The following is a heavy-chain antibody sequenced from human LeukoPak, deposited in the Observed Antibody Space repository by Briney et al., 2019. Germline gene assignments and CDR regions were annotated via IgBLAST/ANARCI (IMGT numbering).Heavy chain of an antibody. CDR1: GYTFTSYY. CDR3: ARDNSVGDTAWWFQP. D-gene: IGHD1-26*01. J-gene: IGHJ5*02. CDR2: INPSGSST. V-gene: IGHV1-46*01. Sequence: GASVKVSCKASGYTFTSYYMHWVRQAPGQGLEWMGRINPSGSSTSYAQKFQGRLSLTRDMSTSTDYMELSSLRSEDTAVYYCARDNSVGDTAWWFQPRGQGTLVTVSS.